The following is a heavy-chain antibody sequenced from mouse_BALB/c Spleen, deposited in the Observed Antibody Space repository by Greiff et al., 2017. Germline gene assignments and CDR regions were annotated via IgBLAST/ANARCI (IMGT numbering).Heavy chain of an antibody. J-gene: IGHJ1*01. D-gene: IGHD2-4*01. CDR1: GFTFSSYA. CDR2: ISSGGST. CDR3: AREGGYDYDGSYWYFDV. V-gene: IGHV5-6-5*01. Sequence: EVNVVESGGGLVKPGGSLKLSCAASGFTFSSYAMSWVRQTPEKRLEWVASISSGGSTYYPDSVKGRFTISRDNARNILYLQMSSLRSEDTAMYYCAREGGYDYDGSYWYFDVWGAGTTVTVSS.